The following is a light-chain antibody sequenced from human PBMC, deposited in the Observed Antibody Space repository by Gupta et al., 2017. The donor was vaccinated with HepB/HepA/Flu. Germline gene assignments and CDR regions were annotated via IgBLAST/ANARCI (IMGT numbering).Light chain of an antibody. J-gene: IGKJ5*01. Sequence: RSRYFACHQQRPGQAPRLLIDGASTRATDIPDRFIGSGSGTDFTLTINRLEPEDFAVYYCHQCDSSHITFGQGTRLE. V-gene: IGKV3-20*01. CDR3: HQCDSSHIT. CDR1: RSRY. CDR2: GAS.